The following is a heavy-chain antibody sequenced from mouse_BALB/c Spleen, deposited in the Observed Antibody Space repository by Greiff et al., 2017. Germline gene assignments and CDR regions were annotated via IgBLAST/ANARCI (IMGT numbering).Heavy chain of an antibody. CDR2: IDPENGDT. Sequence: EVQLQQSGAELVRSGASVKLSCTASGFNIKDYYMHWVKQRPEQGLEWIGWIDPENGDTEYAPKFQGKATMTADTSSNTAYLQLSSLTSEDTAVHYCTAWGLRRGRGIDHWDQGTTLTVSS. V-gene: IGHV14-4*02. CDR3: TAWGLRRGRGIDH. J-gene: IGHJ2*01. D-gene: IGHD2-2*01. CDR1: GFNIKDYY.